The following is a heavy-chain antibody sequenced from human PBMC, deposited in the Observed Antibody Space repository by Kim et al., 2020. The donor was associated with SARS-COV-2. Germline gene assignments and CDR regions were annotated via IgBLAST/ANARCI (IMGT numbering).Heavy chain of an antibody. Sequence: GGSLRRSCAASGFTFSGYWMYWVRQAPGKGLEWVANIKKDGSEKYYVDSVKGRFTISRDNAKSSLYLQMNSLRAEDTAVYYCSRGFDFWGQGTMVTVSS. CDR2: IKKDGSEK. V-gene: IGHV3-7*01. CDR3: SRGFDF. CDR1: GFTFSGYW. J-gene: IGHJ3*01.